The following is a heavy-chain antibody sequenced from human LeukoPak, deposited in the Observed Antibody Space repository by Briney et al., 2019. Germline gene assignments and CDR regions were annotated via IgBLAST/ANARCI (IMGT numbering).Heavy chain of an antibody. CDR2: ISGSGGST. Sequence: GGSLRLSCAASGFTFSSYAMSWVRQAPGKGLEWVSVISGSGGSTYYADSVKGRFTISRDNSKNTLYLQMNSLRAEDTAVYYCASLYSGSYFGWFDPWGQGTLVTVSS. CDR1: GFTFSSYA. CDR3: ASLYSGSYFGWFDP. J-gene: IGHJ5*02. V-gene: IGHV3-23*01. D-gene: IGHD1-26*01.